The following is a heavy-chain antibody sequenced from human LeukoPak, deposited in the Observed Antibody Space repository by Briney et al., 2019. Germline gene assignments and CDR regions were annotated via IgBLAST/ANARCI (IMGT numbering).Heavy chain of an antibody. J-gene: IGHJ4*02. CDR1: GFTFSSYA. CDR2: ISGSGGST. CDR3: AKGPMRWFGEMSEYYFDY. V-gene: IGHV3-23*01. D-gene: IGHD3-10*01. Sequence: PGGSLRLSCAASGFTFSSYAMSWVRQAPGKGLEWVSAISGSGGSTYYADSVKGRFTISRDNSKNTLYLQMNSLRAEDTAVYYCAKGPMRWFGEMSEYYFDYWGQGTLVTVSS.